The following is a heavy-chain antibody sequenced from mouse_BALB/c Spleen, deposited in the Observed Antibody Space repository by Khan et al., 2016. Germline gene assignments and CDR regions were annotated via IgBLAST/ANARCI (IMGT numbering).Heavy chain of an antibody. Sequence: EVQLVESGGGLVQPGGSLKLSCAASGFTFSSYTMSWVRQTPEKRLEWVAYISNGNSTYYPDTVKGRFTISRDNAKNTLYLQMSSLKSEDTAMYYCARHGWRPYWYFAVWGAGTTVTVSS. J-gene: IGHJ1*01. CDR1: GFTFSSYT. CDR2: ISNGNST. D-gene: IGHD1-1*02. CDR3: ARHGWRPYWYFAV. V-gene: IGHV5-12-2*01.